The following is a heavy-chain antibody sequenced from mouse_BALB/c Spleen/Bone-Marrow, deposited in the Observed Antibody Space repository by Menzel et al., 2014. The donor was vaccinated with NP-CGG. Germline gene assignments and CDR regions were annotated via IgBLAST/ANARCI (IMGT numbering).Heavy chain of an antibody. CDR3: ARDGSWFPY. CDR1: GYAFTNYW. D-gene: IGHD2-3*01. Sequence: QVQLQQSGAELVRPGTSVKVSCKASGYAFTNYWIEWVKQRPGQGLEWIGVINPGSGGAKYNEKFKAKVTLTADKSSSSAYMQLSSLTSDDSAVYFCARDGSWFPYWGKGTPVTASA. CDR2: INPGSGGA. V-gene: IGHV1-54*01. J-gene: IGHJ3*01.